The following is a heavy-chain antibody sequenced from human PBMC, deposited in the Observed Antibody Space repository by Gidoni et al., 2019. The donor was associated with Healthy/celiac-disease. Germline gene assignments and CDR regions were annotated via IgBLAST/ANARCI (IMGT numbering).Heavy chain of an antibody. V-gene: IGHV3-49*03. D-gene: IGHD6-19*01. CDR1: GFHFGAYA. Sequence: EVQLVESGGGLVQPGRSLRLSCTASGFHFGAYAMSWFRQAPGKGLEWVGFIRSKAYGGTTEYAASVKGRFTISRDDSKSIAYLQMNSLKTEDTAVYYCTRDSLRRYSSGWYSDYWGQGTLVTVSS. CDR2: IRSKAYGGTT. J-gene: IGHJ4*02. CDR3: TRDSLRRYSSGWYSDY.